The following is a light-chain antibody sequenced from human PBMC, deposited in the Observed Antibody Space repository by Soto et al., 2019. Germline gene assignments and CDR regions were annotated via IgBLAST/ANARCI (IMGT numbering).Light chain of an antibody. V-gene: IGLV2-23*02. CDR2: EVS. CDR1: SSHVGTYNL. CDR3: CSYAGTNTYV. Sequence: LTQPGSVSGSPGQSITISCTGTSSHVGTYNLVSWYQQYSGKAPKLMIYEVSKRPSGVSNRFSGSKSGNTASLTISGLQAEDEADYYCCSYAGTNTYVLGTGTKVTVL. J-gene: IGLJ1*01.